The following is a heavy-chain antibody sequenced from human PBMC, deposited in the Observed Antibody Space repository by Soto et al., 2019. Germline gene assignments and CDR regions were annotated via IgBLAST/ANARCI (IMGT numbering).Heavy chain of an antibody. V-gene: IGHV4-31*03. CDR2: IYHGGST. D-gene: IGHD3-22*01. CDR3: ARVGPWVPYYYDSSPYTFESWFDP. Sequence: SETLSLTCTVSGGSISSGGYYWSWIRQHPGKGLEWIGYIYHGGSTYYNPSLNSRVTLSIDMTNNHVSLILNSVTAADTAVYYCARVGPWVPYYYDSSPYTFESWFDPWGQGTLVTVSS. J-gene: IGHJ5*02. CDR1: GGSISSGGYY.